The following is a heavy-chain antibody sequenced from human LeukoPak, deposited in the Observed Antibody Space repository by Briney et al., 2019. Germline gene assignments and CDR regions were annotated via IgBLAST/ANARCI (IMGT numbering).Heavy chain of an antibody. CDR3: ARDRWHDGFDY. CDR1: GFTFSRYS. Sequence: GGSLRLSCAASGFTFSRYSMNWVRQAPGKGLEWVSYISSSSRTMYYADSVKGRFTISRDNAKNSLYLQMNSLRDDDTAVYYCARDRWHDGFDYRGQGTLVTVSS. CDR2: ISSSSRTM. J-gene: IGHJ4*02. D-gene: IGHD1-1*01. V-gene: IGHV3-48*02.